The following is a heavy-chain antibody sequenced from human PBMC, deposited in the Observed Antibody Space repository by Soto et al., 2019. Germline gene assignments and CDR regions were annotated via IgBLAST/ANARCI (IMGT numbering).Heavy chain of an antibody. Sequence: PGGSLRLSCAASGFTFSSYAMSWVRQAPGKGLEWVSAISSSGGRTYYPDSVKGRCTRAREKEKNTLCRKMKSMRAKEKAGEEGKKRKGKKSNWGPAFDVWGQGTMVTVSS. J-gene: IGHJ3*01. D-gene: IGHD7-27*01. CDR2: ISSSGGRT. CDR3: KKRKGKKSNWGPAFDV. CDR1: GFTFSSYA. V-gene: IGHV3-23*01.